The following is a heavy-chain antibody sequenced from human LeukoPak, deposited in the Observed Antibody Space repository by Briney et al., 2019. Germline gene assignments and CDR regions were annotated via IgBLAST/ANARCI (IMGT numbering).Heavy chain of an antibody. D-gene: IGHD4-17*01. CDR3: AKDPNGDYVGAFDM. CDR2: VSGNGDRT. V-gene: IGHV3-23*01. CDR1: GIIFSSYA. Sequence: GGSLRLSCAASGIIFSSYAMTWLRQAPGKGLEWVSSVSGNGDRTQYADSGKGRFTISRDNSKNTLYLQMNSLRAEDTAVYYCAKDPNGDYVGAFDMWGQGTLVTVAP. J-gene: IGHJ3*02.